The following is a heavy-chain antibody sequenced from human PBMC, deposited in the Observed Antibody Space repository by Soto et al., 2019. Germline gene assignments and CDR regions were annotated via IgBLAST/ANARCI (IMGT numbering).Heavy chain of an antibody. J-gene: IGHJ4*02. CDR1: GGTFSSYA. CDR3: ARHGYCSGGSCYYFDY. CDR2: IIPIFGTA. V-gene: IGHV1-69*13. D-gene: IGHD2-15*01. Sequence: RASVKVSCKASGGTFSSYAISWVRQAPGQGLEWMGGIIPIFGTANYAQKLQGRVTITADESTSTAYMELSSLRSEDTAVYYCARHGYCSGGSCYYFDYWGQGTLVTVSS.